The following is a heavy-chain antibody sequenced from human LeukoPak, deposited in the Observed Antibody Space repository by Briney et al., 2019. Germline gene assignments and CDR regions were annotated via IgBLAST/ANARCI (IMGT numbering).Heavy chain of an antibody. CDR1: GFTVRSYD. CDR2: ISYDGSNK. J-gene: IGHJ4*02. CDR3: ASPAADDIVVVPAAR. V-gene: IGHV3-30*03. D-gene: IGHD2-2*01. Sequence: PGGSLRRSGAASGFTVRSYDMDWVRQAPGKGLEWVAVISYDGSNKYYADSVKGRFTISRDNSKSTLYLQMNSLRAEDTAVYYCASPAADDIVVVPAARWGQGTLVTVSS.